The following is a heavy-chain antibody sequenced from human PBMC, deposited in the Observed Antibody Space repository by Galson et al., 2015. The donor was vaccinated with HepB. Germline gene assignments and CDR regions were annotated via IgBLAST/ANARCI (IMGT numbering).Heavy chain of an antibody. CDR2: ISSSSSYI. V-gene: IGHV3-21*01. Sequence: SLRLSCAASGFTISSYSMNWVRQAPGKGLEWVSSISSSSSYIYYADSVKGRFTISRDNAKNSLYLQMNSLRAEDTAVYYCAPGDPLDYWGQGTLVTVSS. J-gene: IGHJ4*02. D-gene: IGHD3-10*01. CDR3: APGDPLDY. CDR1: GFTISSYS.